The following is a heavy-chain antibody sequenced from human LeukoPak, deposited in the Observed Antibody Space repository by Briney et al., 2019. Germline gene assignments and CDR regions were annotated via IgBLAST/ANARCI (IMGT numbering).Heavy chain of an antibody. Sequence: PSQTLSLTCTVSGGSISSGSYYWSWIRQPAGKGLEWIGYIYYSGNMNYNPSLKSRVTMSVDTSKNQFSLKLSSVTAADTAVYYCARNPLGNCSSASCLRYWYFDLWGRGTLVTVSS. CDR1: GGSISSGSYY. D-gene: IGHD2-2*01. CDR3: ARNPLGNCSSASCLRYWYFDL. V-gene: IGHV4-61*10. J-gene: IGHJ2*01. CDR2: IYYSGNM.